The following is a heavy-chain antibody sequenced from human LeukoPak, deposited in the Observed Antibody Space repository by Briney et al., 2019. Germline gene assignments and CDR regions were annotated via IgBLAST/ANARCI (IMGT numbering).Heavy chain of an antibody. CDR2: IYTTEST. V-gene: IGHV4-4*07. CDR3: ARDEGCSGGSCPAFDY. J-gene: IGHJ4*02. Sequence: SETLSLTCTVSGGSISSYYWSWIRQPAGKGLEWIGRIYTTESTNYNPSLKSRVTMSVDTPKNQFSLSLISVTAADTAVYYCARDEGCSGGSCPAFDYWGQGTLVTVSS. D-gene: IGHD2-15*01. CDR1: GGSISSYY.